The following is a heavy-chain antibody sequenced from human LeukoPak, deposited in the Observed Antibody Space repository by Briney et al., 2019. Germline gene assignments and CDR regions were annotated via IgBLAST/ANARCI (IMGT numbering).Heavy chain of an antibody. D-gene: IGHD3-3*01. V-gene: IGHV1-2*02. CDR2: INPNSDGT. CDR1: GYTFAGYY. CDR3: ARLLELEWGSRTYPTGAFNY. Sequence: ASVKVSCKASGYTFAGYYIHWVRQAPGQGLGWMGWINPNSDGTNYAQKFQGRITMTRDTSINTAYMELTRLRSDDTAVYYCARLLELEWGSRTYPTGAFNYWGQGTLVAVSS. J-gene: IGHJ4*02.